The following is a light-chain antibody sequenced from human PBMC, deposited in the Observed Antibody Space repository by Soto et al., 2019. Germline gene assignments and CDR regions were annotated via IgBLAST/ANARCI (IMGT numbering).Light chain of an antibody. V-gene: IGKV3D-15*01. CDR2: DAS. J-gene: IGKJ3*01. CDR3: QQYNDWPPIT. Sequence: EIVMTQSPATLSVSPGERATLSCRASQTVSNNLAWYQQKPGQAPRLLIYDASTRATGIPARFSGSGSGTEFTLTISSLQSEESAVYYCQQYNDWPPITFGPGTTVDIK. CDR1: QTVSNN.